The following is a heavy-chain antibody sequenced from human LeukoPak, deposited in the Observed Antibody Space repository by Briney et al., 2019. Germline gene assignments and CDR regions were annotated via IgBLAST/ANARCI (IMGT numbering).Heavy chain of an antibody. CDR3: ARSKYCSSTSCYLILDY. CDR1: GYTFTSYY. V-gene: IGHV1-2*02. CDR2: INPNSGGT. J-gene: IGHJ4*02. Sequence: ASVKVSCKASGYTFTSYYMHWVRQAPGQGLEWMGWINPNSGGTNYAQKFRGRVTMTRDTSISTAYMELSRLRSDDTAVYYCARSKYCSSTSCYLILDYWGQGTLVTVSS. D-gene: IGHD2-2*01.